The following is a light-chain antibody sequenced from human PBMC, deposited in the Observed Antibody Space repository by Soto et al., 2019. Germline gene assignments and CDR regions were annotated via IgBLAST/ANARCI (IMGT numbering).Light chain of an antibody. CDR1: ESIDSNF. V-gene: IGKV3D-20*02. J-gene: IGKJ4*01. CDR2: AAS. CDR3: QQRSNWPLT. Sequence: EIVLTQSPCTLSLSPGGSSALSCSSTESIDSNFLAWYQQKPGQAPRLLIYAASSRATGIPARFSGSGSGTDFTLAISSLESEDFAVYYCQQRSNWPLTFGGGTKVDI.